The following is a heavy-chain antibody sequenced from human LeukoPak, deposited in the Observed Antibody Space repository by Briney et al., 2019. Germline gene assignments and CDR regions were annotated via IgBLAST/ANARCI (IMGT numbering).Heavy chain of an antibody. V-gene: IGHV4-59*01. J-gene: IGHJ4*02. CDR2: VHSSGST. CDR1: GGSISSFF. CDR3: LAPGNYDILTGDPKVVFDY. Sequence: SETLSLTCTVSGGSISSFFWSWIRQPPGKGLELIGYVHSSGSTRYNPSLKSRLIISVDMSKNQFSLKLRSVSVADTAVYARLAPGNYDILTGDPKVVFDYWGQGALVTVSS. D-gene: IGHD3-9*01.